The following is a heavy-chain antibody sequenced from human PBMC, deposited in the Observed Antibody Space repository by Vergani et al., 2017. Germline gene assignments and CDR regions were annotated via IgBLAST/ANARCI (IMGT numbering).Heavy chain of an antibody. CDR2: ISWNSGSI. J-gene: IGHJ4*02. V-gene: IGHV3-9*01. Sequence: VQLVESGGGLVQPGRSLRLSCAASGFTFDDYAMHWVRQAPGKGLEWVSGISWNSGSIGYADSVKGRFTISRDNAKNSLYLQMNSLRAEDTALYYCAKDKRSGWDWGQGTLVTVSS. CDR1: GFTFDDYA. D-gene: IGHD6-19*01. CDR3: AKDKRSGWD.